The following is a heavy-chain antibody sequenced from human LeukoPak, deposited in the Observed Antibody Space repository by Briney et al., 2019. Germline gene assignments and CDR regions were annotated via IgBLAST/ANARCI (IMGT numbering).Heavy chain of an antibody. J-gene: IGHJ6*02. D-gene: IGHD4-17*01. CDR2: IIPIFGTA. CDR3: ARDSDGNYGYYYYGTDV. Sequence: ASVKVSCEASGGTFSSYAISWVRQAPGQGLEWMGGIIPIFGTANYAQKFQGRVTITADEFTSTAYMELSSLRSEDTAVYYCARDSDGNYGYYYYGTDVWGQGTTVTVSS. CDR1: GGTFSSYA. V-gene: IGHV1-69*13.